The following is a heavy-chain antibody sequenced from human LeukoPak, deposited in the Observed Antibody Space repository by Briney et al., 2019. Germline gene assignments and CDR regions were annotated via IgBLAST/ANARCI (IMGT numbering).Heavy chain of an antibody. Sequence: GESLKISCKGSGYNFATYWIAWVRQMPGKGLECMGIIYPGDSDTRYSPSFQGQVTIPADKSINTAYLQWSSLKASDTAIYYCARPRNSGAYYTALDIWGQGTLVTVSS. CDR3: ARPRNSGAYYTALDI. D-gene: IGHD1-26*01. CDR1: GYNFATYW. J-gene: IGHJ3*02. CDR2: IYPGDSDT. V-gene: IGHV5-51*01.